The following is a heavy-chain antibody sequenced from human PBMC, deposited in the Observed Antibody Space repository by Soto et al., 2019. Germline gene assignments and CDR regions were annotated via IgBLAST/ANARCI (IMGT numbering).Heavy chain of an antibody. D-gene: IGHD6-13*01. CDR1: CGSISSGGYY. V-gene: IGHV4-31*03. CDR3: AIAAAGPFDY. J-gene: IGHJ4*02. CDR2: IYYSGST. Sequence: QVQLQESGPGLVKPSQTLSLTCTVSCGSISSGGYYWSWIRQHPGKGLEWIGYIYYSGSTYYNPSLKSRVTISVDTYKKQFSLKLRSVTAADTAVYYCAIAAAGPFDYWGQGTLVTVSS.